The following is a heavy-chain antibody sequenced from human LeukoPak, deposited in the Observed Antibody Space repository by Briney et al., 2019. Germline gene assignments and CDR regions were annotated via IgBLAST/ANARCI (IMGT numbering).Heavy chain of an antibody. D-gene: IGHD3-10*01. CDR1: GGSIGSYY. J-gene: IGHJ3*02. CDR3: ARVPVRGVINFDI. CDR2: IYYSGST. V-gene: IGHV4-59*01. Sequence: PSETLSLTCTVSGGSIGSYYWSWIRQPPGKGLEWIGYIYYSGSTNYNPSLKSRVTISVDTSKNQFSLKLSSVTAADTAVYYCARVPVRGVINFDIWGQGTMVTVSS.